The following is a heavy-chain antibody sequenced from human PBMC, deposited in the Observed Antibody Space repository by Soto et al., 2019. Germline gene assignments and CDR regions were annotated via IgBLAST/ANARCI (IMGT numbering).Heavy chain of an antibody. CDR1: GGSISSYY. CDR2: IYYSGST. Sequence: QVQLQESGPGLVKPSETLSLTCTVSGGSISSYYWSWIRQPPGKGLEWIGYIYYSGSTNYNPSLXRXAXIXXDTSKNQFSLKLSSVTAADTAVYYCARGWGGYFQHWGQGTLVTVSS. CDR3: ARGWGGYFQH. J-gene: IGHJ1*01. V-gene: IGHV4-59*01. D-gene: IGHD7-27*01.